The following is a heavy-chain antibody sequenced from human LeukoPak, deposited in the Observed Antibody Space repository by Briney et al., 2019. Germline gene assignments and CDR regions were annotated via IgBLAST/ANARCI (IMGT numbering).Heavy chain of an antibody. CDR3: AVYYVFWSGYYSRGVFDY. V-gene: IGHV4-59*01. D-gene: IGHD3-3*01. CDR1: GGSLSSYY. Sequence: SETLSLTCTVSGGSLSSYYWSWIRQPPGKGLEWIGYIYYGGSTNYNPSLKSRVTISVDTSKNKFSVKLSSVTAADTAVYYCAVYYVFWSGYYSRGVFDYWGQGTLVTVS. CDR2: IYYGGST. J-gene: IGHJ4*02.